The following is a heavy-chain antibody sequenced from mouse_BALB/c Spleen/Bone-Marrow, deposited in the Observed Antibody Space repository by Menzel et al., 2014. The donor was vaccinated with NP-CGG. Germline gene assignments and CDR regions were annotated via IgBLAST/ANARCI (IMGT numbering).Heavy chain of an antibody. CDR2: INANGDTT. V-gene: IGHV5-6-3*01. D-gene: IGHD2-4*01. CDR3: ARGYDYSSWFAY. J-gene: IGHJ3*01. Sequence: EVHLVESGGGLVQPGGSLKLSCAASGFTFSNYGMSWVRQTPDKRLEMIATINANGDTTYHPDSVKGRFTISRDNVKNTLFLQMSSLKSEDAAMYYCARGYDYSSWFAYWGQGTLVTVSA. CDR1: GFTFSNYG.